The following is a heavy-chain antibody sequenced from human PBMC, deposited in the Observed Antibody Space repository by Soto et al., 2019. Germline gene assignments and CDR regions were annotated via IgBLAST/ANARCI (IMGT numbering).Heavy chain of an antibody. D-gene: IGHD3-10*01. CDR3: ARAGDGEIYYYGSGSYYLYFDY. Sequence: GGSLRLSCAASGFTFSSYSMNWVRQAPGKGLEWVSYISSSSSTIYYADSVKGRFTISRDNAKNSLYLQMNSLRAEDTAVYYCARAGDGEIYYYGSGSYYLYFDYWGQGTLVTVSS. J-gene: IGHJ4*02. V-gene: IGHV3-48*01. CDR1: GFTFSSYS. CDR2: ISSSSSTI.